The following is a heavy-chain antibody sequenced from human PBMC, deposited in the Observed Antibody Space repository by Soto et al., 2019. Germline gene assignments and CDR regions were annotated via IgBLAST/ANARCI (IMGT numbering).Heavy chain of an antibody. CDR1: GFTFSSYG. CDR2: ISYDGSNK. CDR3: ATAFSDYFDY. J-gene: IGHJ4*02. Sequence: PGGSLRLSCAASGFTFSSYGMHWVRQAPGKGLEWVAVISYDGSNKYYADSVKGRFTISRDNSKNTLYLQMNSLRAEDTAVYYCATAFSDYFDYWGQGTLVTVSS. V-gene: IGHV3-30*03.